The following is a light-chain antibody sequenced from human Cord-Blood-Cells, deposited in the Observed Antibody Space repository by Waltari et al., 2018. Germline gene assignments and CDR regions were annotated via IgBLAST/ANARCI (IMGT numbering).Light chain of an antibody. V-gene: IGLV2-23*02. Sequence: QSALTQPASVSGSPGQSITISCTGTSSDVGSYNLVSWYQQHPGKAPKLMIYEVSKRPSGVSNRVAGSKSGNTASLTICGLQAEDEADYYCCSYAGSSTWVFGGGTKLTVL. CDR3: CSYAGSSTWV. J-gene: IGLJ3*02. CDR1: SSDVGSYNL. CDR2: EVS.